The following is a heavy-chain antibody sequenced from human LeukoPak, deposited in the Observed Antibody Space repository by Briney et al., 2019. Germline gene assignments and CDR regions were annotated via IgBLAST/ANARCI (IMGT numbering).Heavy chain of an antibody. V-gene: IGHV3-7*01. J-gene: IGHJ4*02. CDR3: YVGPTDY. CDR2: IKQDGSEK. CDR1: GFTFSSYW. D-gene: IGHD1-26*01. Sequence: PGGSLRLSCAASGFTFSSYWMSWVRQAPGKGLEWVANIKQDGSEKNYLGSVKGRFTISRDNAKNSLYLQMNSLRAEDTAVYYCYVGPTDYWGQGTLVIVSS.